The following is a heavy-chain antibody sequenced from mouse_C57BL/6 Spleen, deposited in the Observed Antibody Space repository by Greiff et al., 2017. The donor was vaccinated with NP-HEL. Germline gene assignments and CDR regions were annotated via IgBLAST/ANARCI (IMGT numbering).Heavy chain of an antibody. J-gene: IGHJ1*03. D-gene: IGHD1-1*01. Sequence: VQLQQSGPELVKPGASVKISCKASGYAFSSSWMNWVKQRPGKGLEWIGRIYPGDGDTNYNGKFKGKATLTADKSSSTAYMQLSSLTSEDSAVYLCARREITTVDWYFDVLGTGTTVTVSS. V-gene: IGHV1-82*01. CDR2: IYPGDGDT. CDR3: ARREITTVDWYFDV. CDR1: GYAFSSSW.